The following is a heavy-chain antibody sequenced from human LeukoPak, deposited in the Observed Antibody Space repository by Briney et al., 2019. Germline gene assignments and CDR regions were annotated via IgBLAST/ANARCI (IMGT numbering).Heavy chain of an antibody. Sequence: GGSLRLSCAASGFTFSSYGMSWVRQAPGKGLECVSSISGSGGSTNHADSVKGRFTISRDNSKNTVYLQMNSLRAEDTAVYYCARRTYDSSGYDNWGQGTLVTVSS. V-gene: IGHV3-23*01. D-gene: IGHD3-22*01. CDR2: ISGSGGST. CDR1: GFTFSSYG. CDR3: ARRTYDSSGYDN. J-gene: IGHJ4*02.